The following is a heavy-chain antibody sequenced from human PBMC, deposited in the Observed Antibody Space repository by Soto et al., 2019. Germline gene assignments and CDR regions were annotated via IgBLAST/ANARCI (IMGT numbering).Heavy chain of an antibody. CDR1: GFTVSSNY. Sequence: GGSLRLSCAASGFTVSSNYMSWVRQAPGKGLEWVSVIYSGGSTYYADSVKGRFTISRDNSKNTLYLQMNSLRAEDTAVYYCARDRIAARRDYYYGMDVWGQGTTVTVSS. CDR2: IYSGGST. D-gene: IGHD6-6*01. CDR3: ARDRIAARRDYYYGMDV. J-gene: IGHJ6*02. V-gene: IGHV3-53*01.